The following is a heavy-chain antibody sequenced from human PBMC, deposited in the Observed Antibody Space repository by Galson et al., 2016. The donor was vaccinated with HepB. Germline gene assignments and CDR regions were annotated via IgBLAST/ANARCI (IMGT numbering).Heavy chain of an antibody. CDR3: ARERRNHYDSSGFPYY. Sequence: PGKGLQWVSVIYSGGTTYYADSVKGRFTISRDTSKNTLYLQMSSLRAEDTAVYFCARERRNHYDSSGFPYYWGQGTLVTGAS. D-gene: IGHD3-22*01. J-gene: IGHJ4*02. CDR2: IYSGGTT. V-gene: IGHV3-66*01.